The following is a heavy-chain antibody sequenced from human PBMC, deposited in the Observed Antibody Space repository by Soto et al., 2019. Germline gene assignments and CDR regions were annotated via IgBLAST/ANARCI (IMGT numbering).Heavy chain of an antibody. CDR2: INPNSGGT. V-gene: IGHV1-2*02. Sequence: ASVKVSCKACGDTFTGYHMHWVRQAPGQGLEWMGWINPNSGGTNYAQKFQGRVTMTRDTSISTAYMEVSRLRSDDTAVYYCARDRRFYDSGSYDIAHDAFHVWGQATMITVS. CDR1: GDTFTGYH. J-gene: IGHJ3*01. D-gene: IGHD3-22*01. CDR3: ARDRRFYDSGSYDIAHDAFHV.